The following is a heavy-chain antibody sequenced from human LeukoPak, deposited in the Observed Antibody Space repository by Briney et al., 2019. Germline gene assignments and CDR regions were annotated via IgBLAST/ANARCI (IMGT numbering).Heavy chain of an antibody. CDR1: GGSISSGGYY. Sequence: SETLSLTCTVSGGSISSGGYYWTWIRQHPGKGLEWIGYIYFSGSTYYNPSLMSRLTISVDTSKNQFSLKLSSVTAADTAVYYCARGDLQTINYFDPWGPGTLVSVSS. V-gene: IGHV4-31*02. CDR2: IYFSGST. J-gene: IGHJ5*02. CDR3: ARGDLQTINYFDP. D-gene: IGHD1-7*01.